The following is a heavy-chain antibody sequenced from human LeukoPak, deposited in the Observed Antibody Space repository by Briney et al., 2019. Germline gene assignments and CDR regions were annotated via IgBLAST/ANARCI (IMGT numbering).Heavy chain of an antibody. CDR1: RASISSSF. CDR3: ARRITVSATNWFDP. CDR2: IYYTGST. V-gene: IGHV4-59*01. J-gene: IGHJ5*02. D-gene: IGHD6-19*01. Sequence: SETLSLTCTVSRASISSSFWSWIRQSPGKGLEWIAYIYYTGSTQYNPSLKSRLTISLDTSKNQFSLRLSSVTAADTAIYYCARRITVSATNWFDPWGQGTLVTVSS.